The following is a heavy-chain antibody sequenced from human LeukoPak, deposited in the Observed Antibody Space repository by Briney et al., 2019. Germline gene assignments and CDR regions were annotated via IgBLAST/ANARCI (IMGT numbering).Heavy chain of an antibody. CDR3: ARASSAVAAAGTNFDY. D-gene: IGHD6-19*01. CDR2: ISAYNGNT. Sequence: ASVKVSCKASGYTLTTYAFSWVRQAPGQGLEWMGWISAYNGNTNYARKLQGRVTMTTDTSTSTAYMELRSLRSDDTAVYYCARASSAVAAAGTNFDYWGPGTLVTVSS. CDR1: GYTLTTYA. J-gene: IGHJ4*02. V-gene: IGHV1-18*01.